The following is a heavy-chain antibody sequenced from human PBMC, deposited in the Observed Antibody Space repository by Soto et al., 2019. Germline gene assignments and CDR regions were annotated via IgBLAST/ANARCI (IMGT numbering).Heavy chain of an antibody. CDR1: GFTVSTNY. J-gene: IGHJ6*02. Sequence: PGGSLRLSCAASGFTVSTNYMSWVRQAPGKGLEWVSVIYGGGTTYFADSVKGRFTISRDNSKNSLYLQMNSLGAEDTAVYYCAKGPAIVLVPAAMNYSYGMDVWGQGTMVTVSS. CDR2: IYGGGTT. D-gene: IGHD2-2*01. CDR3: AKGPAIVLVPAAMNYSYGMDV. V-gene: IGHV3-53*05.